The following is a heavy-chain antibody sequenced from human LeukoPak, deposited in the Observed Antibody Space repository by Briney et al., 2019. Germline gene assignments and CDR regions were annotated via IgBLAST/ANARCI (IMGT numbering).Heavy chain of an antibody. Sequence: GGSLRLSCAASGFTFSSYAMSWVRQAPGKGLQWVSSISGSGDNAYYADSVKGRFTISRDNSKNTLYLQMNSLRAEDTAVYYCAKDSRTFDPWGQGTLVTVSS. J-gene: IGHJ5*02. CDR2: ISGSGDNA. CDR3: AKDSRTFDP. V-gene: IGHV3-23*01. D-gene: IGHD3/OR15-3a*01. CDR1: GFTFSSYA.